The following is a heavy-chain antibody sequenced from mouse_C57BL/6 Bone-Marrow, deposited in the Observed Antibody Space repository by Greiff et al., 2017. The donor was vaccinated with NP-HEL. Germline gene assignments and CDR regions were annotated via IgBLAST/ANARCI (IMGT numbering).Heavy chain of an antibody. Sequence: QVQLQQPGAELVKPGASVKLSCKASGYTFTSYWMHWVKQRPGRGLEWIGRIDPNSGGPKYNEKFTSKATLTVDKPSSTAYMQLSSLTSEDSAVYYWARSGYYYGSSSGAWFAYWGQGTLVTVSA. CDR1: GYTFTSYW. J-gene: IGHJ3*01. CDR3: ARSGYYYGSSSGAWFAY. D-gene: IGHD1-1*01. CDR2: IDPNSGGP. V-gene: IGHV1-72*01.